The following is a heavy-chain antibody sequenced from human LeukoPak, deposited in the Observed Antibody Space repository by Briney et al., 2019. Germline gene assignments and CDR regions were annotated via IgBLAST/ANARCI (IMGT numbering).Heavy chain of an antibody. CDR3: ARGAAKWEPRRRLFDY. CDR1: GGSFSGYY. J-gene: IGHJ4*02. CDR2: INHSGST. Sequence: PSETLSLTCAVYGGSFSGYYWSWIRQPPGKGLEWIGEINHSGSTNYNPSLKSRVTISVDTSKNQFSLKLSSVTAADTAVYYCARGAAKWEPRRRLFDYWGQGTLVTVSS. V-gene: IGHV4-34*01. D-gene: IGHD1-26*01.